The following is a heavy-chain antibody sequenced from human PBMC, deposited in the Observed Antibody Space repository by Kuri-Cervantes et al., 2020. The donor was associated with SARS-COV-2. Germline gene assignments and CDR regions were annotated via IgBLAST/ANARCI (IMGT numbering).Heavy chain of an antibody. D-gene: IGHD3-9*01. CDR1: GGSISSSGHY. Sequence: GSLRLSCSVSGGSISSSGHYWGWVRQPPGKGLEWIGSIYFSGNTYYTPSLKSRVTISVDTSKNQFSLKLTSVTATDTAVYYCGRQASDWHIDYWGQGTLVTVSS. CDR2: IYFSGNT. V-gene: IGHV4-39*01. J-gene: IGHJ4*02. CDR3: GRQASDWHIDY.